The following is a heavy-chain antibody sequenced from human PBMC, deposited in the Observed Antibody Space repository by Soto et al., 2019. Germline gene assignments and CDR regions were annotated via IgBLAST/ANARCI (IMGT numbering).Heavy chain of an antibody. D-gene: IGHD3-10*01. CDR2: ISSSGGTI. J-gene: IGHJ4*01. Sequence: GSLRLSCAASGFTFSSYEMNWVRQAPGKGLEWVSYISSSGGTIFYADSVKGRFTISRDNARNALSLQMNSLRAEDTAVYYCARGLRGELSPGGIHQFDHWGQGTLVTVSS. CDR3: ARGLRGELSPGGIHQFDH. V-gene: IGHV3-48*03. CDR1: GFTFSSYE.